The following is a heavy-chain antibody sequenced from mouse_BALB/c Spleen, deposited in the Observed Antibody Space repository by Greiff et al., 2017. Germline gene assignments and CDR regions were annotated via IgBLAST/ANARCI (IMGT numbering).Heavy chain of an antibody. CDR2: IYPSDSYT. V-gene: IGHV1-69*02. D-gene: IGHD2-4*01. Sequence: QVQLQQSGAELVRPGASVKLSCKASGYTFTSYWINWVKQRPGQGLEWIGNIYPSDSYTNYNQKFKDKATLTVDKSSSTAYMQLSSPTSEDSAVYYCTRITTYYFDYWGQGTTLTVSS. CDR1: GYTFTSYW. CDR3: TRITTYYFDY. J-gene: IGHJ2*01.